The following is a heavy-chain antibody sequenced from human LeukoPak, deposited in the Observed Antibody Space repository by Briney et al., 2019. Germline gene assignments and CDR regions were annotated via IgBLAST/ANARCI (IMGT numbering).Heavy chain of an antibody. CDR3: ASITYGSGSYYVFDY. J-gene: IGHJ4*02. CDR1: GGSISSGDYS. D-gene: IGHD3-10*01. CDR2: IYYSGST. V-gene: IGHV4-30-4*01. Sequence: SETLALTCTVSGGSISSGDYSWSWIRQPPGKGLEWIGYIYYSGSTYYNPSLKSRVIISVDTSKNQFSLKLSSVTAADTAVYYCASITYGSGSYYVFDYWGQGTLVTVSS.